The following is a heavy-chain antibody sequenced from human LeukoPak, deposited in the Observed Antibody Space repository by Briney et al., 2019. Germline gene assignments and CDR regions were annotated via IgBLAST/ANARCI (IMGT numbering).Heavy chain of an antibody. D-gene: IGHD3-10*01. CDR2: IYPGDSDV. J-gene: IGHJ4*02. V-gene: IGHV5-51*01. CDR3: ARRWARGAYYFDY. CDR1: GYSFTSYW. Sequence: GESLKISCKGSGYSFTSYWIVWVRQMPGKGLEWMGIIYPGDSDVRYSPSFQGQVTISADKSISTAYLQWSSLKASDTAMYYCARRWARGAYYFDYWGQGTLVTVSS.